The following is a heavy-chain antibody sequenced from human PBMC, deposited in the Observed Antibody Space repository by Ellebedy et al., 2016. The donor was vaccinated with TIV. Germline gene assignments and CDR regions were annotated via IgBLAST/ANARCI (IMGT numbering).Heavy chain of an antibody. CDR1: GYTFTGYY. V-gene: IGHV1-46*01. CDR2: IIPILGIA. CDR3: ARDGNYYYGSGSLIDY. Sequence: ASVKVSXXASGYTFTGYYMHWVRQAPGQGLEWMGRIIPILGIANYAQKFQGRVTMTRDTSTSTVYMELSSLRSEDTAVYYCARDGNYYYGSGSLIDYWGQGTLVTVSS. J-gene: IGHJ4*02. D-gene: IGHD3-10*01.